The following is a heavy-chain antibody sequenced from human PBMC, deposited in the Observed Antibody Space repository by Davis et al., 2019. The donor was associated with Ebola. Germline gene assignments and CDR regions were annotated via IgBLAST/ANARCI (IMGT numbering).Heavy chain of an antibody. CDR2: ISHHDGDT. CDR1: GGSFSDYF. V-gene: IGHV4-34*01. D-gene: IGHD5-18*01. J-gene: IGHJ5*01. Sequence: SETLSLTCAVYGGSFSDYFWSWIRQPPEKGLEWIGEISHHDGDTNYNPSLRSRVTISVDSSKNQFSLKIHSVTAADTAVYYCARTTKTNVEDSGLGYNFFDSWGQGTLVSVSS. CDR3: ARTTKTNVEDSGLGYNFFDS.